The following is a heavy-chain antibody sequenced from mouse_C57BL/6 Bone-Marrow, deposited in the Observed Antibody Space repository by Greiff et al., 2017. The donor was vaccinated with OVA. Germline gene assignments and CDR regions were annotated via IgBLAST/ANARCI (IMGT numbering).Heavy chain of an antibody. Sequence: VQLKESGAELAKPGASVKLSCKASGYTFTSYWMHWVKQRPGQGLEWIGYINPSSGYTKYNQKFKDKATLTADKSSSTAYMQLSSLTYEDSAVYYCARPSLWLRQDYYAMDYWGQGTSVTVSS. CDR2: INPSSGYT. CDR1: GYTFTSYW. D-gene: IGHD2-2*01. V-gene: IGHV1-7*01. J-gene: IGHJ4*01. CDR3: ARPSLWLRQDYYAMDY.